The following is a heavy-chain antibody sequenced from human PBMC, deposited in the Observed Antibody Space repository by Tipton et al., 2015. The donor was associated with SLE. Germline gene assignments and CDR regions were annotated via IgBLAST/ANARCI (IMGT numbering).Heavy chain of an antibody. CDR3: ARGELYWSFDL. J-gene: IGHJ2*01. Sequence: LRLSCTVSGGSISSYYWSWIRQPPGKGLEWIGEINHSGSTNYNPSLKSRVTISVDTSKNQFSLKLSSVTAADTAVYYCARGELYWSFDLWGRGTLVTVSS. CDR2: INHSGST. V-gene: IGHV4-34*01. D-gene: IGHD1-26*01. CDR1: GGSISSYY.